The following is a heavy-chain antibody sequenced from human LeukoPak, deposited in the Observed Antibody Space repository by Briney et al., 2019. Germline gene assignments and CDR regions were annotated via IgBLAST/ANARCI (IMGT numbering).Heavy chain of an antibody. CDR1: GFTFSTFA. CDR3: ARFPGTYYLDV. CDR2: ISSSSSYI. Sequence: GGSLRLSCAASGFTFSTFAMIWVRQPPGKGLEWVSSISSSSSYIYYADSVKGRFTISRDNAKNSLYLQMNSLRAEDTAVYYCARFPGTYYLDVWGKGTTVTVSS. J-gene: IGHJ6*03. V-gene: IGHV3-21*01.